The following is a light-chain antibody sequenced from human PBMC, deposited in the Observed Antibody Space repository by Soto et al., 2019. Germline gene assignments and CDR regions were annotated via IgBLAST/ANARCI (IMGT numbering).Light chain of an antibody. CDR2: GAS. J-gene: IGKJ1*01. CDR3: QQXNXWWT. V-gene: IGKV3-15*01. CDR1: QSVSSN. Sequence: EIVMTQSPATLSVSPGERATLSCRASQSVSSNLAWYQQKPGQAPRLLIYGASTRATGIPARFSGSGSGTEFTLTISSLQSEXFXVYXXQQXNXWWTFGQGTKVEIK.